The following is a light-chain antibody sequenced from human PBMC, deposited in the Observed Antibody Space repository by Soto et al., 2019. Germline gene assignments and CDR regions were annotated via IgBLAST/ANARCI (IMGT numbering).Light chain of an antibody. CDR1: QSISSY. J-gene: IGKJ1*01. Sequence: DIQMTQSPSSLSASVGDRVTITCRASQSISSYLNWYHQIPGKAPKLLIYAASSLQSGVPSRFSGSGSGTDFTLTISSLQPEDFATYYCQQSYSTPWTFGQGTKVDIK. CDR3: QQSYSTPWT. V-gene: IGKV1-39*01. CDR2: AAS.